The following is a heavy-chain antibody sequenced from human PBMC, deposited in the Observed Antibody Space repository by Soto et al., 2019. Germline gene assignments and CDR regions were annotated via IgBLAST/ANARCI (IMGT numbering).Heavy chain of an antibody. CDR3: AKDNQWLVGKGWFDP. CDR1: GFTFSSYA. D-gene: IGHD6-19*01. J-gene: IGHJ5*02. V-gene: IGHV3-23*01. Sequence: GGSLRLSCAASGFTFSSYAMSWVRQAPGKGLEWVSAIRVSGGSIYYADSVKGRFTISRDISKNTLYLQMNSLRAEDTAVYYCAKDNQWLVGKGWFDPWGQGTLVTVSS. CDR2: IRVSGGSI.